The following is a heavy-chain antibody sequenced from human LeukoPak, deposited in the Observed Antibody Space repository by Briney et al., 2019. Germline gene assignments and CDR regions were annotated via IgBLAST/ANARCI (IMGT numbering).Heavy chain of an antibody. D-gene: IGHD5-24*01. Sequence: SVXXSXKASXXTFXSYAMNWVRQAPGQGLEWMGWINTNTGNPTYAQGFTGRFVFSLDTSVSTAYLQISSLKAEDTAVYYCARDHGYVEMATIAYWGQGTLVTVSS. J-gene: IGHJ4*02. CDR3: ARDHGYVEMATIAY. CDR1: XXTFXSYA. V-gene: IGHV7-4-1*02. CDR2: INTNTGNP.